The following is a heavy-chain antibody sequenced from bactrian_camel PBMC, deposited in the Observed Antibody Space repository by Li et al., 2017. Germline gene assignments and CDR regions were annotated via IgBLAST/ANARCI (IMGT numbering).Heavy chain of an antibody. D-gene: IGHD3*01. J-gene: IGHJ4*01. V-gene: IGHV3S53*01. CDR1: GSTFNTC. CDR2: IDTRGGT. Sequence: QVQLVESGGGLVQPGGSLRLSCVVSGSTFNTCMAWFRQAPGKEREGVALIDTRGGTALADSASGRFTISNDVAKNILYLQMDRLKPEDTAMYYCAARSVPNCVGNYWSKWSYVNWGQGTQVTVS. CDR3: AARSVPNCVGNYWSKWSYVN.